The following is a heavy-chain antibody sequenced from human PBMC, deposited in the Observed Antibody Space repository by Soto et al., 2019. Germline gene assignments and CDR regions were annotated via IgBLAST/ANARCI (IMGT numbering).Heavy chain of an antibody. Sequence: GASVKVSCKASEYTYTSYYMHWVRQAPGQGLEWMGIINPSGGSTSYAQKFQGRLTMTADTSTSTAYMELRSLRSDDTAVYYCARENSYFDYWGQGTLVTVSS. V-gene: IGHV1-46*01. CDR3: ARENSYFDY. CDR2: INPSGGST. CDR1: EYTYTSYY. J-gene: IGHJ4*02.